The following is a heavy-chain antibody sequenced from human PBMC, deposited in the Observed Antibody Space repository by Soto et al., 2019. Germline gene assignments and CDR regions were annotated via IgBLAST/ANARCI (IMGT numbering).Heavy chain of an antibody. J-gene: IGHJ6*02. CDR1: GFTFSNYG. V-gene: IGHV1-18*01. Sequence: ASVKVSCKASGFTFSNYGLNWVRQAPGQGLEWMGWVSANNGHTNYAQNLQGRVSMTTDTSTSTAYMELRGLRFDDTAVYYCAKDIESVTAKHFFYYYAMDVWGQGTTVTVSS. D-gene: IGHD2-8*01. CDR2: VSANNGHT. CDR3: AKDIESVTAKHFFYYYAMDV.